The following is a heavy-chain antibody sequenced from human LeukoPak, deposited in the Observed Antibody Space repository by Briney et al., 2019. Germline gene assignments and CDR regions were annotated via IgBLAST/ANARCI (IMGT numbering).Heavy chain of an antibody. CDR2: INHSGST. CDR3: ARGRYSSGWSFGLGFDY. J-gene: IGHJ4*02. CDR1: GGSFSGYY. V-gene: IGHV4-34*01. D-gene: IGHD6-19*01. Sequence: SETLSLTCAVYGGSFSGYYWSWIRQPPGKGLEWIGEINHSGSTNYNPSLKSRVTISVDTSKNQFSLKLSSVTAADTAVYYCARGRYSSGWSFGLGFDYWGQGTLVTVSS.